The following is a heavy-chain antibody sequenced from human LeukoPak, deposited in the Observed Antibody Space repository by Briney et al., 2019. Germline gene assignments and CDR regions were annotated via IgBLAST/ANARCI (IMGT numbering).Heavy chain of an antibody. J-gene: IGHJ4*02. V-gene: IGHV3-23*01. CDR2: ITGGGKT. Sequence: GGSLRLSCAASGFSFSDYAMSWVRQAPGKGPEGVSAITGGGKTHYADSVKGRFTISRDSSKNMLYLQMNSLRAEDTAIYYCATRGYYDSGALRAPFEYWGQGTLVTVSS. CDR1: GFSFSDYA. D-gene: IGHD3-22*01. CDR3: ATRGYYDSGALRAPFEY.